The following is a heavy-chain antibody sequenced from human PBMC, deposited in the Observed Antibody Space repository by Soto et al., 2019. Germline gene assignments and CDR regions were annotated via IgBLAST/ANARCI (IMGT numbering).Heavy chain of an antibody. CDR3: AREHTIGYCSGGSCYRVGDRTGAFDI. V-gene: IGHV3-64*01. CDR2: ISSNGGST. J-gene: IGHJ3*02. D-gene: IGHD2-15*01. Sequence: GGSLRLSCAASGFTFSSYAMHWVRQAPGKGLEYVSAISSNGGSTYYANSVKGRFTISRDNSKNTLYLQMGRLRAEDMAVYYCAREHTIGYCSGGSCYRVGDRTGAFDIWGQGTMVTVSS. CDR1: GFTFSSYA.